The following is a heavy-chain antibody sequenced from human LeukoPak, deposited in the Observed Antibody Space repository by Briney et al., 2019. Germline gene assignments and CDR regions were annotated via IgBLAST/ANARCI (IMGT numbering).Heavy chain of an antibody. CDR3: ARDRYSIVGADRFED. V-gene: IGHV4-39*07. Sequence: SETLSLTCTVSGGSISSSSYYWGWIRQPPGKRLEWIGSIYYSGSTYYNPSLKSRVTISVDTSKNQFSLKLSSVTAADTAVYYCARDRYSIVGADRFEDWGQGTLVTVSS. D-gene: IGHD1-26*01. J-gene: IGHJ4*02. CDR2: IYYSGST. CDR1: GGSISSSSYY.